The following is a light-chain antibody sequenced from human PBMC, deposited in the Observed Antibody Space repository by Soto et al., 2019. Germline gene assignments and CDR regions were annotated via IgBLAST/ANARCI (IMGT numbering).Light chain of an antibody. CDR3: QKYNSAPWT. CDR2: GAS. J-gene: IGKJ1*01. Sequence: DIQMTQSPSYLYASVGDRVAITCRASQGIRNYLAWYQQKPGKVPKLLIFGASTLQSGVPSRFRGSGSGTDFTLTISSLQPEDVATYYCQKYNSAPWTFGQGTKVDIK. V-gene: IGKV1-27*01. CDR1: QGIRNY.